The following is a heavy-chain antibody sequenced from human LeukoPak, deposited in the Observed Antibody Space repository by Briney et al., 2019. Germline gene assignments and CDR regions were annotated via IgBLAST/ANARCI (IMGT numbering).Heavy chain of an antibody. CDR2: ISSGSTTI. D-gene: IGHD6-6*01. Sequence: GGSLRLSCAASGFTFSPYNMNWVRQAPGKGLEWVSYISSGSTTIYYADSVKGRFTISRDNAKNSLYPQMNSLRAEDTAVYYCARYSSSNEYFQHWGQGTLVTVSS. CDR3: ARYSSSNEYFQH. CDR1: GFTFSPYN. J-gene: IGHJ1*01. V-gene: IGHV3-48*01.